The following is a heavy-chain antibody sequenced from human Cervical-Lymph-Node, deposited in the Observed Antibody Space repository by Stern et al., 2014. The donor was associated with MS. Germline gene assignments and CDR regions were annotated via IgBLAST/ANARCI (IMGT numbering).Heavy chain of an antibody. V-gene: IGHV1-69*01. Sequence: VQLGQSGAEVKKPGSSVKVSCRASGGSFGSFAVNWVRQAPGPGLEWMGGIIPRFGTATYAQRFQGRVTITADESTTTAFMELNSLTSDDTAVYFCTREAIGHSGTFDFWGQGTLVTVSS. CDR2: IIPRFGTA. CDR3: TREAIGHSGTFDF. J-gene: IGHJ4*02. D-gene: IGHD6-19*01. CDR1: GGSFGSFA.